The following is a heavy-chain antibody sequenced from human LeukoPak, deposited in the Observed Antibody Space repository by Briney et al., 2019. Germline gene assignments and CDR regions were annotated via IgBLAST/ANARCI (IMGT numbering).Heavy chain of an antibody. V-gene: IGHV5-51*01. Sequence: GESLKISCKGYGYSSTNYWVGWVRQMPGKGLEWMGIIYPGDSDTRYSPSFQGQVTISADRSVNTAYLQWSSLKASDTAMYYCASRGSSGYYSCWGQGTLVTVAS. D-gene: IGHD3-22*01. CDR2: IYPGDSDT. CDR1: GYSSTNYW. CDR3: ASRGSSGYYSC. J-gene: IGHJ4*02.